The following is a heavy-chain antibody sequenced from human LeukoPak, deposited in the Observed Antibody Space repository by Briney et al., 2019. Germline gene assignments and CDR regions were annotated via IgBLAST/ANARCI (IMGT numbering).Heavy chain of an antibody. J-gene: IGHJ5*02. V-gene: IGHV4-31*03. CDR1: GGSISSGGYS. CDR3: ARSKKVMNWFDP. D-gene: IGHD3-16*01. Sequence: PSQTLSLTCTVSGGSISSGGYSWSWIRQHPGKGLEWIGYIYYSGSTYYNPSLKSRVTISVDTSKNQFSLKLSSVTAADTAVYYCARSKKVMNWFDPWGQGTLVTASS. CDR2: IYYSGST.